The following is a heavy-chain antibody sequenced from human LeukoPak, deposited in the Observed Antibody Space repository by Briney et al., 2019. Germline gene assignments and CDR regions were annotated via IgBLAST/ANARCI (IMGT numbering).Heavy chain of an antibody. V-gene: IGHV4-31*03. CDR3: ARIEGSSSWYGHYYYYGMDV. CDR2: IYYSGST. J-gene: IGHJ6*02. D-gene: IGHD6-13*01. CDR1: GGSISSGGYY. Sequence: SETLSLTCTVSGGSISSGGYYWSWIRQHPGKGLEWIGYIYYSGSTYYNPSLKSRVTISVDTSKNQFSLKLSSVTAADTAVYYCARIEGSSSWYGHYYYYGMDVWGQGTTVIVSS.